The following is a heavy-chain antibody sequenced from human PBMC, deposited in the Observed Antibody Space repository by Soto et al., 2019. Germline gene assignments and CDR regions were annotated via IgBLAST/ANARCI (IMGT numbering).Heavy chain of an antibody. CDR3: ARGNNCSGGSCYPGTWFDP. Sequence: SVKVSCKASGGTFSSYAISWVRQAPGQGLEWMGGIIPIFGTANYAQKFQGRVTITADESTSTAYMELSSLRSEDTAVYYCARGNNCSGGSCYPGTWFDPWGQGTLVTVSS. V-gene: IGHV1-69*13. J-gene: IGHJ5*02. CDR1: GGTFSSYA. CDR2: IIPIFGTA. D-gene: IGHD2-15*01.